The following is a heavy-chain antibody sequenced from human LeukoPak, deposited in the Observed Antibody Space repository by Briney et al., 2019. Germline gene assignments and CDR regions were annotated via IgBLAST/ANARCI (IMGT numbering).Heavy chain of an antibody. V-gene: IGHV3-30-3*01. D-gene: IGHD2-2*01. CDR3: ATGYCSSTSCPLGY. CDR2: ISYDGSNK. J-gene: IGHJ4*02. Sequence: GGSLRLSCAASGFTFSSYAMHWVRKAPGKGLEWVAVISYDGSNKYYADSVKGRFTISRDNSKNTLYLQMNSLRAEDTAVYYCATGYCSSTSCPLGYWGQGTLVTVSS. CDR1: GFTFSSYA.